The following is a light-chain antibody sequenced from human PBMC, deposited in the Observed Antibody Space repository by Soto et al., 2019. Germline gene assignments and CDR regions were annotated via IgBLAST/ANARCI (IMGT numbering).Light chain of an antibody. CDR1: QNVLYKSNNENY. CDR3: QQDYNTPPYT. Sequence: DIVMTQSPDSLAASLGERATINCKSSQNVLYKSNNENYLSWFQQKPGQPPKLLIYWASTRKSGVPDRFTGSGSGSDFTLTISSLQAEDVAVYYCQQDYNTPPYTFGQGTKLEI. CDR2: WAS. V-gene: IGKV4-1*01. J-gene: IGKJ2*01.